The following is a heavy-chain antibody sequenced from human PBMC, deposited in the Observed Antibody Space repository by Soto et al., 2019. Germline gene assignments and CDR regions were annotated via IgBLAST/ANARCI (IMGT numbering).Heavy chain of an antibody. CDR2: IYYSGST. CDR1: GGSISSSSYY. Sequence: SETLSLTCTVSGGSISSSSYYWGWIRQPPGKGLEWIGSIYYSGSTYYNPSLKSRVTISVDTSKNQFSLKLSSVTAADTAVYYCARHPRGVIRHNWFDPWGQGTLVTVSS. CDR3: ARHPRGVIRHNWFDP. V-gene: IGHV4-39*01. D-gene: IGHD3-10*01. J-gene: IGHJ5*02.